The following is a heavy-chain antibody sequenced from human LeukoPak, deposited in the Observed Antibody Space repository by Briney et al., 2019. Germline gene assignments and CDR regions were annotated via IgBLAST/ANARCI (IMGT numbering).Heavy chain of an antibody. Sequence: GGSLRLSCAASGFSFSEAWMSWVRQAPGKGLEWVSAISGSGGSTYYADSVKGRFTISRDISKNTLYLQMNSLRAEDTAVYYCAKNVGSGSYYKMGFDPWGQGTLVTVSS. CDR1: GFSFSEAW. J-gene: IGHJ5*02. V-gene: IGHV3-23*01. CDR2: ISGSGGST. D-gene: IGHD3-10*01. CDR3: AKNVGSGSYYKMGFDP.